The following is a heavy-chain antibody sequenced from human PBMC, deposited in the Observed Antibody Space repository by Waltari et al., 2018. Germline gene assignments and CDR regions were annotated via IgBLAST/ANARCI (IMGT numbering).Heavy chain of an antibody. CDR1: EFTFRDYW. V-gene: IGHV3-7*01. CDR3: ASGPDHGDF. CDR2: RNEDGSKS. J-gene: IGHJ4*02. Sequence: EVQLVESGGGLVQPGGSLRLFSAASEFTFRDYWVTWVRQAPGRGLEWVANRNEDGSKSFYVDSVKGRFTISRDNAKNSLYLQMNSLRAEDTAIYYCASGPDHGDFWGQGTLVTVSS.